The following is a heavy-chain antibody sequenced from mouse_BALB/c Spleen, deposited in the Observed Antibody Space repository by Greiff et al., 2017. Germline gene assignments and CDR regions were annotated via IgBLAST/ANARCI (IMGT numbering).Heavy chain of an antibody. Sequence: EVKVVESGGGLVQPGGSLRLSCATSGFTFSDFYMEWVRQPPGKRLEWIAASRNKANDYTTEYSASVKGRFIVSRDTSQSILYLQMNALRAEDTAIYYCARDELVNYYGSSYRYFDVWGAGTTVTVSS. V-gene: IGHV7-1*02. CDR1: GFTFSDFY. J-gene: IGHJ1*01. CDR2: SRNKANDYTT. D-gene: IGHD1-1*01. CDR3: ARDELVNYYGSSYRYFDV.